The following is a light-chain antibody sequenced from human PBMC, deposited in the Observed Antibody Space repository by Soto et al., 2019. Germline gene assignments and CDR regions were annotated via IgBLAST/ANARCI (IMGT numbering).Light chain of an antibody. CDR3: QQYGSSPYT. CDR2: GAS. Sequence: DIVLTQSPGTLSLSPGERATLSCRASQSVSSSFLAWYQQKPGQAPRLLIYGASSRATGILDRFSGSGSGTDFTLTISRLEAEDFAVYYCQQYGSSPYTFGQGTKLEIK. J-gene: IGKJ2*01. V-gene: IGKV3-20*01. CDR1: QSVSSSF.